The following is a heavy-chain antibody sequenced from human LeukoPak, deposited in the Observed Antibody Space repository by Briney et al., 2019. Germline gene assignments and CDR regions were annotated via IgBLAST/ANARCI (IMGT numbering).Heavy chain of an antibody. Sequence: ASVTVSFTASGYTLTSYAMYWVRQAPGQRLEWMGWINTGNGNTKYSQKFQGRVTITRDTSASTAYMELSSLRSEDTAVYYCARALYYFDSRGYYYGQFDYWGQGTLVTVSS. V-gene: IGHV1-3*04. D-gene: IGHD3-22*01. CDR2: INTGNGNT. CDR1: GYTLTSYA. CDR3: ARALYYFDSRGYYYGQFDY. J-gene: IGHJ4*02.